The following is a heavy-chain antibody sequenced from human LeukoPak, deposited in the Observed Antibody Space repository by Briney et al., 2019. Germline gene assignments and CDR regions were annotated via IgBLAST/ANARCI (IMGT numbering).Heavy chain of an antibody. CDR1: GGSISDYH. D-gene: IGHD3-16*01. CDR2: IHSSGST. CDR3: ARIEGDNSLDY. Sequence: SETLSLTCTVSGGSISDYHWTWIRQPPGKGLEWIAYIHSSGSTNYNPSLKSRVIISVDTSRSQLSLKLSSVTAADTAVYYCARIEGDNSLDYWGQGTLVTVSS. V-gene: IGHV4-59*01. J-gene: IGHJ4*02.